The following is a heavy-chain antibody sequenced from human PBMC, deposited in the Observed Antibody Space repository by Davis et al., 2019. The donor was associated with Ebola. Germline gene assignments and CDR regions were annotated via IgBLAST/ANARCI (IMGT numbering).Heavy chain of an antibody. Sequence: ASVNVSCKASGYTFTSYAMHWVRQAPGQRLEWMGWINAGNGNTKYSQKFQGRVTITRDTSESTAYMELSSLRSEDTAVCYCARDLERITIFGVVPFYGMDVWGKGTTVTVSS. CDR3: ARDLERITIFGVVPFYGMDV. V-gene: IGHV1-3*01. J-gene: IGHJ6*04. CDR2: INAGNGNT. CDR1: GYTFTSYA. D-gene: IGHD3-3*01.